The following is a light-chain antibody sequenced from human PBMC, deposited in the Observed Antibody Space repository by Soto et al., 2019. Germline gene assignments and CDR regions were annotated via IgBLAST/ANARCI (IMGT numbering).Light chain of an antibody. CDR2: DVS. CDR1: SSDIGVYNY. J-gene: IGLJ2*01. CDR3: SSYTSSITLDVV. V-gene: IGLV2-14*03. Sequence: QSVLTQPASVSGSPGQSITISCTGASSDIGVYNYVSWYQQHPGKVPKLIIYDVSNRPSGVSNRFSGSRSGNTASLTISGLQAEDEADYYCSSYTSSITLDVVIGGGTKLTVL.